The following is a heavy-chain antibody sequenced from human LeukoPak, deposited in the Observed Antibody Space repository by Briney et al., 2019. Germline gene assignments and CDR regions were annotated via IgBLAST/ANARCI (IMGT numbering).Heavy chain of an antibody. D-gene: IGHD6-13*01. CDR1: GFTFSNYG. J-gene: IGHJ4*02. CDR3: ARVGSSRLRYYSDY. Sequence: GGSLRLSCGASGFTFSNYGMLWVRQAPGKGLDWVAFIRYDGNNKLYADSVKGRFTISRDNSKNTLYLQMNSLRAEDTAVYYCARVGSSRLRYYSDYWGQGILVTVSS. V-gene: IGHV3-30*02. CDR2: IRYDGNNK.